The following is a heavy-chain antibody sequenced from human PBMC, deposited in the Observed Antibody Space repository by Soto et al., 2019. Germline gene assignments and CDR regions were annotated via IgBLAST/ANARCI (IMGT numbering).Heavy chain of an antibody. J-gene: IGHJ4*02. V-gene: IGHV3-33*01. CDR2: LWYDGSNQ. D-gene: IGHD3-3*01. Sequence: QVQLVESGGGVVHPGTSLRLSCAASGFSFSSYAMHWVRQAPGKGLEWVAALWYDGSNQNYAESVKGRFTISRDNSKSTVYLQMNILKAEDTGVYYCARDINDFWSGYLYWGQGTLVTVSS. CDR3: ARDINDFWSGYLY. CDR1: GFSFSSYA.